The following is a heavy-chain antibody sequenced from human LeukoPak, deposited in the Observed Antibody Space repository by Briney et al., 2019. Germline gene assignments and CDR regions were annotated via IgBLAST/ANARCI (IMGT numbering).Heavy chain of an antibody. Sequence: ASVKVSCKASGYTFTQYGISWVRQAPGQGLEWMASISTYTGDTNNAQNFQGRVTMTTDTFTSTAYIELRGLRSDDTAVYYCARRTGYNYYYMDVWGQGTTVTVSS. D-gene: IGHD3/OR15-3a*01. CDR2: ISTYTGDT. CDR1: GYTFTQYG. V-gene: IGHV1-18*01. CDR3: ARRTGYNYYYMDV. J-gene: IGHJ6*03.